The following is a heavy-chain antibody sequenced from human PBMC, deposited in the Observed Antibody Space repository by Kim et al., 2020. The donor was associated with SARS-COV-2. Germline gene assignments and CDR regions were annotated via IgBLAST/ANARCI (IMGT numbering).Heavy chain of an antibody. V-gene: IGHV4-61*01. CDR3: ARGTDYGLDY. CDR2: AYYSGYT. D-gene: IGHD3-16*01. CDR1: GDSVSSGIYY. Sequence: SETLSLTCTVSGDSVSSGIYYWTWIRKPPGKALEWISYAYYSGYTKYNPSRKSRVTSSVDTSKNQFSLKVTSVTAADTAIYYCARGTDYGLDYWGQGTLVTVSS. J-gene: IGHJ4*02.